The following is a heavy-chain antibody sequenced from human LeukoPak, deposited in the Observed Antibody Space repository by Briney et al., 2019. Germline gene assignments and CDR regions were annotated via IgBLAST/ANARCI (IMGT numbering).Heavy chain of an antibody. Sequence: PSETLSLTCTVSGYSISSGYYWGWIRQPPGKGLEWIGSIYHSGSTYYNPSLKSRVTISVDTSKNQFSLKLSSVTAADTAVYYCARDYDGYKPRNGFDYRGQGTLVTVSS. J-gene: IGHJ4*02. CDR2: IYHSGST. V-gene: IGHV4-38-2*02. D-gene: IGHD5-24*01. CDR3: ARDYDGYKPRNGFDY. CDR1: GYSISSGYY.